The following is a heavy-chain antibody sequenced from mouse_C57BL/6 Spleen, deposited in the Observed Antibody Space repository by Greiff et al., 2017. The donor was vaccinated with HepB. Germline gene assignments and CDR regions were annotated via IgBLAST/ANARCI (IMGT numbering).Heavy chain of an antibody. D-gene: IGHD1-1*01. Sequence: EVQLVESGPELVKPGASVKISCKASGYSFTGYYMNWVKQSPEKSLEWIGEINPSTGGTTYNQKFKAKATLTVDKSSSTAYMQLKSLTSEDSAVYYCARGTTVVATDYWGQGTTLTVSS. V-gene: IGHV1-42*01. CDR3: ARGTTVVATDY. CDR2: INPSTGGT. CDR1: GYSFTGYY. J-gene: IGHJ2*01.